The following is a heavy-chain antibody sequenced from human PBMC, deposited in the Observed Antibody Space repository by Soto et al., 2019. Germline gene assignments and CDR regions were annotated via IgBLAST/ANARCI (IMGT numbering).Heavy chain of an antibody. V-gene: IGHV3-21*01. CDR1: GFTFSSYS. J-gene: IGHJ3*02. CDR2: ISSSSSYI. D-gene: IGHD5-12*01. CDR3: ARRDVVATINPADAFDI. Sequence: EVQLVESGGGLVKPGGSLRLSCAASGFTFSSYSMNWVRQAPGKGLEWVSSISSSSSYIYYADSVKGRFTISRDNAKNSLYLQMNSLRAEDTAVYYCARRDVVATINPADAFDIWGQGTMVTVSS.